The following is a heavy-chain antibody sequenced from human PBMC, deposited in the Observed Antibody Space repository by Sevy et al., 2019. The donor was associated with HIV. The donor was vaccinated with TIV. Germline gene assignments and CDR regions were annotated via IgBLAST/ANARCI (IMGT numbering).Heavy chain of an antibody. CDR3: ARGGIVVVVAATRGYYYYGMDV. CDR2: ISAYNGNT. V-gene: IGHV1-18*01. CDR1: GYTFTSYG. J-gene: IGHJ6*02. Sequence: ASVKVSCKASGYTFTSYGISWVRQAPGQGLEWMGWISAYNGNTNYAQKLQGRVTMTTDTSTSTAYMGLRSLRSDDTAVYYCARGGIVVVVAATRGYYYYGMDVWGQGTTVTVSS. D-gene: IGHD2-15*01.